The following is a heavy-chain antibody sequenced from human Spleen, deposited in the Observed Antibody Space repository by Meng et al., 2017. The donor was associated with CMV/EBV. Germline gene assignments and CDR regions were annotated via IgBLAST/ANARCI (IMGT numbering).Heavy chain of an antibody. J-gene: IGHJ5*02. CDR2: IDHSGTT. CDR1: GGSISSGGYY. CDR3: ASGTIVDRQYNWFDP. D-gene: IGHD6-6*01. V-gene: IGHV4-31*02. Sequence: GGSISSGGYYWNWVRQHPGKGLEWTGFIDHSGTTYYNPSLKSRVTISVDTSKKQFSLKLSSVTAADTAVYYCASGTIVDRQYNWFDPWGQGTLVTVSS.